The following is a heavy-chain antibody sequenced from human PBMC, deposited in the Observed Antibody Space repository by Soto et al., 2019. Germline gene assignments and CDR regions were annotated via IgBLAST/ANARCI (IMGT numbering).Heavy chain of an antibody. CDR1: GFTFSSYG. Sequence: GGSLRLSCTTSGFTFSSYGMHWVRQAPGKGLEWLAVISYDANNKYYADFVKGRFSISRDNSKNTLYLQMDSLRAEDTALYYCAKAYAVPDATASFDYWGQGTLVTVSS. D-gene: IGHD2-2*01. CDR3: AKAYAVPDATASFDY. CDR2: ISYDANNK. V-gene: IGHV3-30*18. J-gene: IGHJ4*02.